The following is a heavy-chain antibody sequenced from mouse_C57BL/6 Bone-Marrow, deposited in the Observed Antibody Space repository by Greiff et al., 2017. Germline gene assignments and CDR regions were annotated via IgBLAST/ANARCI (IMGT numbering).Heavy chain of an antibody. CDR1: GFNITDYY. D-gene: IGHD1-1*01. CDR3: TTHCTVVPDWYFDV. Sequence: EVQLQQSGAELVRPGASVKLSCTASGFNITDYYMHWVKQRPEQGLEWIGRIDPADGDTEYDPKFQGKATLTVDPSSNTAYLQLSSLTSEDTAVYYCTTHCTVVPDWYFDVGGTGTTGTVSS. J-gene: IGHJ1*03. V-gene: IGHV14-1*01. CDR2: IDPADGDT.